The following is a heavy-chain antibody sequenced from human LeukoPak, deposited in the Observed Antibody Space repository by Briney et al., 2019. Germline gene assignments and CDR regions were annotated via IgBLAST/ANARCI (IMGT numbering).Heavy chain of an antibody. D-gene: IGHD3-22*01. CDR1: GGSFSGYY. CDR2: INHSGST. CDR3: ARAQYYYDSSVFLNWFDP. V-gene: IGHV4-34*01. Sequence: SETLSLTCAVYGGSFSGYYWSWIRQPPGKGLEWIGEINHSGSTNYNPSLKSRVTISVDTSKNQFSLKLSSVTAADTAVCYCARAQYYYDSSVFLNWFDPWGQGTLVTVSS. J-gene: IGHJ5*02.